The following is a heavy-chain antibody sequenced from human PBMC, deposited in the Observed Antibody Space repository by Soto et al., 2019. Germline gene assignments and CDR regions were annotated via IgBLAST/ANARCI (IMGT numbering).Heavy chain of an antibody. CDR1: GFTFSSYG. CDR3: ARDSPHGRMSYVDY. V-gene: IGHV3-33*01. CDR2: IWYDGSNK. J-gene: IGHJ4*02. Sequence: QVQLVESGGGVVQPGRSLRLSCAASGFTFSSYGMHWVRQAPGKGLEWVAVIWYDGSNKYYADSVKGRFTISRDNSKNTLYLQMNRLRAEDTAVYYCARDSPHGRMSYVDYWGQGTLVTVSS.